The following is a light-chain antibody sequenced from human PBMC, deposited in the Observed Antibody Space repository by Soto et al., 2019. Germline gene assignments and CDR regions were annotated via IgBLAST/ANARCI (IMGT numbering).Light chain of an antibody. CDR1: LSITNY. Sequence: DIQMTQSPSSLSASVGDRVTITCRANLSITNYLHWYQQKSGRVPKLLIYGASNLQGGVPSRFSGSGSGTDFTLTISCLQSEDFATYYCQQYYSYPRTFGQGTKVDIK. J-gene: IGKJ1*01. CDR3: QQYYSYPRT. CDR2: GAS. V-gene: IGKV1-39*01.